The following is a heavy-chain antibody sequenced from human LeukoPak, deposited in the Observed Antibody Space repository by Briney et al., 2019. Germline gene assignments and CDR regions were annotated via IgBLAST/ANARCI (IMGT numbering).Heavy chain of an antibody. V-gene: IGHV4-39*07. CDR2: IYYTGST. D-gene: IGHD3-9*01. Sequence: SETLSLTCTVSGGSISSSSYYWGWIRQPPGKGLESIGNIYYTGSTYYNPSLKSRVTISVDTSKNQFSLRLNSVTAADTAVYYCSEVPYFYSFYYIDVWGKGTTVTVSS. CDR1: GGSISSSSYY. J-gene: IGHJ6*03. CDR3: SEVPYFYSFYYIDV.